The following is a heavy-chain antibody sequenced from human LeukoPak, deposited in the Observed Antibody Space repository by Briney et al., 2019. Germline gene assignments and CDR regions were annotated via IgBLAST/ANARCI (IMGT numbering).Heavy chain of an antibody. J-gene: IGHJ4*02. D-gene: IGHD2-15*01. V-gene: IGHV1-2*02. Sequence: GASVKVSCKASGYTFTGYYMHWVRQAPGQGLEWMGWINPNSGGTNYAQKFQGRVTMTRDTSISTAYMELSRLRPDDTAVYYCARTVVVVAANDYWGQGTLVTVSS. CDR1: GYTFTGYY. CDR2: INPNSGGT. CDR3: ARTVVVVAANDY.